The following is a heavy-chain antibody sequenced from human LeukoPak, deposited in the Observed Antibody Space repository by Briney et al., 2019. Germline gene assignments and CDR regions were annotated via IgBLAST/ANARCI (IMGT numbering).Heavy chain of an antibody. CDR1: GFTFSSYG. CDR3: AKDPSLGIGYYFDY. V-gene: IGHV3-30*02. J-gene: IGHJ4*02. Sequence: PGGSLRLSCAASGFTFSSYGMHWVRQAPGKGLEWVAFIRYDGSNKYYADSVKGRFTISRDNSKNTLYLQMNSLRVEDTAVYYCAKDPSLGIGYYFDYWGQGTLVTVSS. D-gene: IGHD7-27*01. CDR2: IRYDGSNK.